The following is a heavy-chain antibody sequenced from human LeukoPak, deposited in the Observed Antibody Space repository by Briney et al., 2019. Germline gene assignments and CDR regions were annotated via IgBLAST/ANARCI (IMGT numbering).Heavy chain of an antibody. CDR1: GYTFTGYY. Sequence: GASVKVSCKASGYTFTGYYMHWVRQAPGQGREWMGRINPNSGGTNYAQKFQGRVTMTRDTSISTAYMELSRLRSDDTAVYYCARVGRELYSSYIAVDGHRIDDWGQGTLVTVSS. CDR3: ARVGRELYSSYIAVDGHRIDD. V-gene: IGHV1-2*06. J-gene: IGHJ4*02. CDR2: INPNSGGT. D-gene: IGHD6-19*01.